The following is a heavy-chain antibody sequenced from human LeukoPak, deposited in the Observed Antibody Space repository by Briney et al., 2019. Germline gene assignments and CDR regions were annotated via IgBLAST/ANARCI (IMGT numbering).Heavy chain of an antibody. Sequence: SETLSLTCIVSGGSISSYYWSWIRQPPGKGLEWVGYFYDSGSTNYNPSLESRATISGDTSKNQFSLKLTSVTAADTAVYYCARRRAGRIDYWGQGTLVSVSS. CDR2: FYDSGST. J-gene: IGHJ4*02. CDR1: GGSISSYY. CDR3: ARRRAGRIDY. V-gene: IGHV4-59*08.